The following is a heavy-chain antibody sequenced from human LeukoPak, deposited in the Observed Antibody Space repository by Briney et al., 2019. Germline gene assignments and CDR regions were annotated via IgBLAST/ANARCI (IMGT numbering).Heavy chain of an antibody. CDR1: GFTFSNYG. CDR3: ARRAGGLARNNWFDP. D-gene: IGHD3-16*01. J-gene: IGHJ5*02. V-gene: IGHV3-48*04. CDR2: ISSSGSTI. Sequence: GGSLRLSCAASGFTFSNYGMHWVRQAPGKGLGWVSYISSSGSTIYYADSVKGRFTISRDNAKNSLYLQMNSLRAVDTAVYCARRAGGLARNNWFDPWGQGTLVTVSS.